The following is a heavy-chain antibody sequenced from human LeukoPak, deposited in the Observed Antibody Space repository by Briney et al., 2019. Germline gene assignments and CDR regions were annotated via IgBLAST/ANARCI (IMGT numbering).Heavy chain of an antibody. J-gene: IGHJ3*02. Sequence: PGGSLRLSCAASGFTFSSYAMSWVRQAPGKGLEWVSAISGSGGSTYYADSVKGRITISRDNSKNTLYLQMNSLRAEDTAVYYCAKVKLWVQDAFDIWGQGTMVTVSS. CDR2: ISGSGGST. CDR3: AKVKLWVQDAFDI. D-gene: IGHD2-21*01. V-gene: IGHV3-23*01. CDR1: GFTFSSYA.